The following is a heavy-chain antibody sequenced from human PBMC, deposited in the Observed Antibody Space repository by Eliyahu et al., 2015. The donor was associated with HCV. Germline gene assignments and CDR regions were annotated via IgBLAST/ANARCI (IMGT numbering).Heavy chain of an antibody. CDR2: IYYSGST. J-gene: IGHJ5*02. CDR3: ARQAQYYDFWSGWVDP. V-gene: IGHV4-39*01. Sequence: QLQLQESGPGLVKPSETLSLTCTVSGGSXSSSSYYWGWIRQPPGKGLEWIGSIYYSGSTYYNPSPKSRVTISVDTSKNQFSLKLSSVTAADTAVYYCARQAQYYDFWSGWVDPWGQGTLVTVSS. D-gene: IGHD3-3*01. CDR1: GGSXSSSSYY.